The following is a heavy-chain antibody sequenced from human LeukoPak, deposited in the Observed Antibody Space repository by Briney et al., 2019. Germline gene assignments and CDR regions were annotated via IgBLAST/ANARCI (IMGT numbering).Heavy chain of an antibody. J-gene: IGHJ6*02. CDR1: GFSFSSYG. D-gene: IGHD3-10*01. CDR2: IRHDGTET. V-gene: IGHV3-30*02. Sequence: GGTLRLSCAASGFSFSSYGMHWLRQAPGKGPESVALIRHDGTETYHADSVKGRFTISRDDSKSTFYLQMNSLRPEDTAVYYCAKANRDHLSHYYGVDVWGPGTTV. CDR3: AKANRDHLSHYYGVDV.